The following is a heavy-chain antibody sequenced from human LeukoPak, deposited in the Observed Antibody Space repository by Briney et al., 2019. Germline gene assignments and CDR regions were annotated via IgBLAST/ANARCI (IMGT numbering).Heavy chain of an antibody. CDR2: IFTSGST. CDR3: ARVPHSGYDGNEFDY. D-gene: IGHD5-12*01. CDR1: GGSISSYY. V-gene: IGHV4-4*07. Sequence: PSETLSLTCTVSGGSISSYYWSWIRQPAGKGLEWIGRIFTSGSTNYNPSLKSRVTISVDTSKNQFSLKLSSVTAADTAVYYCARVPHSGYDGNEFDYWGQGTLVTVSS. J-gene: IGHJ4*02.